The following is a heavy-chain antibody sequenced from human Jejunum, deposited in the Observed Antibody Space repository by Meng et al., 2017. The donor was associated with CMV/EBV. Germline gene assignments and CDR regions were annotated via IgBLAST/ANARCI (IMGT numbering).Heavy chain of an antibody. J-gene: IGHJ5*02. V-gene: IGHV6-1*01. CDR3: SRNEFERMIHWFDP. CDR1: SVSNKSAA. Sequence: SVSNKSAAWNWIRRSASRGLEWLGRIYYRSQWYSDYAVSVRGRISINPDTSRNQFSLHLSSVTPEDTAIYYCSRNEFERMIHWFDPWGQGTLVTVSS. CDR2: IYYRSQWYS. D-gene: IGHD3-22*01.